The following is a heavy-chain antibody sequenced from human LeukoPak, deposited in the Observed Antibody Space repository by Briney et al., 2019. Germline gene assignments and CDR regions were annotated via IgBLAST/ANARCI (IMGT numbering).Heavy chain of an antibody. J-gene: IGHJ6*03. Sequence: GASVKVSCKASGYTFTSYDINWVRQATGQGLEWMGWMNPSSGNTGYAQKFQGRVTMTRNTSISTAYMELSSLRSEDTAVYYCARAGIAALRARPRYYYMDVWGKGTTVTVSS. CDR3: ARAGIAALRARPRYYYMDV. CDR2: MNPSSGNT. CDR1: GYTFTSYD. D-gene: IGHD6-13*01. V-gene: IGHV1-8*01.